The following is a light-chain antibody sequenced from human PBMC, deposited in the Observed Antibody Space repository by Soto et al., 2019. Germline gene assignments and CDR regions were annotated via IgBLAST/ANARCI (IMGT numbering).Light chain of an antibody. CDR1: QGISSY. CDR3: QQSYSTPRT. J-gene: IGKJ1*01. CDR2: DAS. Sequence: EIVLTQSPATLSLSPGERATLSCRASQGISSYLVWYQQRPGQAPRLLIYDASNRATGIPARFSGSGSGTGFTLTISSLQPEDFATYYCQQSYSTPRTFGQGTKVEIK. V-gene: IGKV3-11*01.